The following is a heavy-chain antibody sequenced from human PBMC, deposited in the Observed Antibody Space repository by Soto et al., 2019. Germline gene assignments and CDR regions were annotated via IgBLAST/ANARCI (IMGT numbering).Heavy chain of an antibody. V-gene: IGHV4-39*01. D-gene: IGHD3-10*01. CDR3: ATLWFGEGNY. J-gene: IGHJ4*02. CDR1: GGSISSSSYY. Sequence: QLQLQESGPGLVKPSETLSLTCTVSGGSISSSSYYWGWIRQPPGKGLEWIGSIYYSGSTYYNPSLKSQVTISVDTSKNHFSLKLSSVTAADTAVYYCATLWFGEGNYWGQGTLVTVSS. CDR2: IYYSGST.